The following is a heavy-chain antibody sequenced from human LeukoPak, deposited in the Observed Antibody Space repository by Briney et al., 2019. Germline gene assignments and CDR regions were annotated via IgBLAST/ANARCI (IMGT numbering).Heavy chain of an antibody. V-gene: IGHV4-34*01. Sequence: SETLSLTCAVYGGSFSGYYWSWIRQPPGKGLEWIGEINDSGSTNYNPSLKSRVTISVDTSKNQFSLKLSSVTAADTAVYYCARWEYYHDSSGYPLNHYFDYWGQGTLVTVSS. D-gene: IGHD3-22*01. J-gene: IGHJ4*02. CDR1: GGSFSGYY. CDR3: ARWEYYHDSSGYPLNHYFDY. CDR2: INDSGST.